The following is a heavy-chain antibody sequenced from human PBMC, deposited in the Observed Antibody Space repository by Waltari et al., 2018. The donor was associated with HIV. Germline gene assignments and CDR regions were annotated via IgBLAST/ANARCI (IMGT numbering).Heavy chain of an antibody. Sequence: EVQLLQSGGGFVQPGGSLRLSCVASGFAYANYALCWVRQAPGKGLEWVAMAGIRGREAYVADSVKGRVTVSADTARNTLFLQMNSLRGDDTAIYYCAKDEYSSGWTNHFTYWGQGSLVTVSS. CDR3: AKDEYSSGWTNHFTY. V-gene: IGHV3-23*01. D-gene: IGHD6-19*01. CDR2: AGIRGREA. J-gene: IGHJ4*02. CDR1: GFAYANYA.